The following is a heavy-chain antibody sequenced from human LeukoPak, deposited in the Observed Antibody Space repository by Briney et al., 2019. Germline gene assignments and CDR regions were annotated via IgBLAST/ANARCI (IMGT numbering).Heavy chain of an antibody. V-gene: IGHV3-7*05. CDR1: GFTFSNYW. J-gene: IGHJ3*01. Sequence: GGSLRLSCAASGFTFSNYWMSWVRLAPGKGLEWGANIKQDGSEEYYVDSVKGRFTISRDSAKTSLYLQMNSLRAEDTAVYYCARDRGFPYKLAFDVWGQGTMVTVSS. CDR3: ARDRGFPYKLAFDV. CDR2: IKQDGSEE. D-gene: IGHD3-10*01.